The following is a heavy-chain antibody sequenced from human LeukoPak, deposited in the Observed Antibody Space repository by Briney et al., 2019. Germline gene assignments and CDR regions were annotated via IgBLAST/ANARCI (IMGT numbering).Heavy chain of an antibody. Sequence: RGSLRLSCAASGFTFSSYWMSWVRQAPGKGLEWVANIKQDGSEKYYVDSVKGRFTISRDNAKNSLYLQMNSLRAEDTSVYYCARDVAAMDYYYYYYYMDVWGKGTTVTVSS. CDR1: GFTFSSYW. J-gene: IGHJ6*03. CDR3: ARDVAAMDYYYYYYYMDV. V-gene: IGHV3-7*01. CDR2: IKQDGSEK. D-gene: IGHD2-15*01.